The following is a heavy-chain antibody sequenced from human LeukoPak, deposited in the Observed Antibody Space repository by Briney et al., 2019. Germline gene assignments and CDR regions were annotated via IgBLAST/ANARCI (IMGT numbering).Heavy chain of an antibody. CDR1: GGSISSSSYY. J-gene: IGHJ4*02. Sequence: SETLSLTCTVSGGSISSSSYYWGWIRQPPGKGLEWIGSIYYSGSTYYNPSLKSRVTISVDKSKNQFSLKLSSVTAADTAAYYCARISYTAMALDYWGQGTLVTVSS. CDR2: IYYSGST. CDR3: ARISYTAMALDY. D-gene: IGHD5-18*01. V-gene: IGHV4-39*07.